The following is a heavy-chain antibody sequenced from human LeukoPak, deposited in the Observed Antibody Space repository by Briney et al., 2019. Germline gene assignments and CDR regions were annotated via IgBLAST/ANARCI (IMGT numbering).Heavy chain of an antibody. J-gene: IGHJ4*02. CDR1: GFPFIDYS. CDR3: ERDHNYAFDN. Sequence: GGSLRLSCAASGFPFIDYSMNWVRQAPGKGLEWISYIGISSGNTKYADSVKGRFTISRDYAKNSLYLQMNSLRVEDTAVYFCERDHNYAFDNWGQGTLVTVSS. D-gene: IGHD1-1*01. V-gene: IGHV3-11*06. CDR2: IGISSGNT.